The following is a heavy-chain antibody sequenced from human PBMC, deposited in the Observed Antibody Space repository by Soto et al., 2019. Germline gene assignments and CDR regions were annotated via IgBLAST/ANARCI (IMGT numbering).Heavy chain of an antibody. V-gene: IGHV4-59*01. Sequence: ETLSLTCTVSGGSISSYYWSWIRQPPGKGLEWIGYIYYSGSTNYNPSLKSRVTISVDTSKNQFSLKLSSVTAADTAVYYCARYTYYDFWSGYNYYYYGMDVWGQGTTVTVSS. D-gene: IGHD3-3*01. CDR2: IYYSGST. CDR1: GGSISSYY. J-gene: IGHJ6*02. CDR3: ARYTYYDFWSGYNYYYYGMDV.